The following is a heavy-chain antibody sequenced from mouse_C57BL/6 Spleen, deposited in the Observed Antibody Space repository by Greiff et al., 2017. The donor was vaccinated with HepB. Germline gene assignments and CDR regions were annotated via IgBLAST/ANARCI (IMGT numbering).Heavy chain of an antibody. CDR1: GYAFCSSW. V-gene: IGHV1-82*01. CDR2: IYPGDGDT. D-gene: IGHD2-4*01. CDR3: AREDYDYDRFAY. Sequence: VQLQQSGPELVKPGASVQISCKASGYAFCSSWMNWVKQRPGKGLEWIGRIYPGDGDTNYNGKFKGKATLTADKSSSTAYMQLSSLTSEDAAVYFCAREDYDYDRFAYWGQGTLVTVSA. J-gene: IGHJ3*01.